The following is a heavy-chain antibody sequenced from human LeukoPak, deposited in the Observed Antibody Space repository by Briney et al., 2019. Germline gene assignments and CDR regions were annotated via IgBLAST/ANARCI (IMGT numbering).Heavy chain of an antibody. D-gene: IGHD3-10*01. V-gene: IGHV3-33*01. Sequence: GGSLRLCCAASGFTFSTYGMHWGRQAPGKGLEWVALIWYDGTNKYYADSVKGRFTISRDNSKNTLYLQMNSLRADDTAVYYCARAPIYGSGSYSSFDWFDPWGQGTLVTVSS. CDR2: IWYDGTNK. CDR3: ARAPIYGSGSYSSFDWFDP. CDR1: GFTFSTYG. J-gene: IGHJ5*02.